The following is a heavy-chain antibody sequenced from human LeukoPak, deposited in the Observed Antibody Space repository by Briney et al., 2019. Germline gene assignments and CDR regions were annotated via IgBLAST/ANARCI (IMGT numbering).Heavy chain of an antibody. V-gene: IGHV4-4*07. CDR3: ARDRIVVVPAAKGPGFDY. CDR2: IYTSGST. D-gene: IGHD2-2*01. CDR1: GGSISSYY. J-gene: IGHJ4*02. Sequence: SETLSLTCTVSGGSISSYYWSWIRQPAGKGLEWIGRIYTSGSTNYNPSLKSRVTMSVDTSKNQFSLKLSSVTAADTAVYYCARDRIVVVPAAKGPGFDYWGQGTLVTVSS.